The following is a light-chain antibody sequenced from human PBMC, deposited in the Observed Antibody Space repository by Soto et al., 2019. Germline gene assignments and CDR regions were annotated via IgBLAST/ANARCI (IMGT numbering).Light chain of an antibody. V-gene: IGLV2-14*01. J-gene: IGLJ1*01. CDR1: SSDVGLYDY. CDR2: AVS. CDR3: SSYTSDSSYV. Sequence: QSALTQPASVAGAPGQWITISCTGTSSDVGLYDYVSWYQQHPGEAPQLMIYAVSNRPSGVSNRFSASKSGNTASLFISGLQAEDEADYYCSSYTSDSSYVFGSGTKVTVL.